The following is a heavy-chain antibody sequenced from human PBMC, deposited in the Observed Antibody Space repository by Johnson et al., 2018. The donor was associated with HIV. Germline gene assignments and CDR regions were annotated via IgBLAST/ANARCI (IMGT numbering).Heavy chain of an antibody. CDR3: ARGGLGYQNFHDPFDV. V-gene: IGHV3-30*19. D-gene: IGHD3-16*02. CDR1: GFTFSSYG. J-gene: IGHJ3*01. Sequence: QVQLVESGGGVVQPGGSLRLSCAASGFTFSSYGMHWVRQAPGKGLEWVAVISYDGSNKYYADSVKGRFTISRDNAKNSVYLQMNSLRAEDTALYYCARGGLGYQNFHDPFDVWGQGTMVTVSS. CDR2: ISYDGSNK.